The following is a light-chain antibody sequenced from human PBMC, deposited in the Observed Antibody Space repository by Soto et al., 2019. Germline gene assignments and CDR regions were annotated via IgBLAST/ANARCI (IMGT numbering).Light chain of an antibody. V-gene: IGLV2-23*02. CDR3: SSYAGSSTFVL. CDR2: EDN. Sequence: QSALTQPASVSGSPGQSLTISCTGSFSDVGSLSLVSWYHQHPGKAPKLLIYEDNRRPSGVSNRFSGSKSGNTASLTISGLQAEDDGDYFCSSYAGSSTFVLFGGGTKLTVL. J-gene: IGLJ3*02. CDR1: FSDVGSLSL.